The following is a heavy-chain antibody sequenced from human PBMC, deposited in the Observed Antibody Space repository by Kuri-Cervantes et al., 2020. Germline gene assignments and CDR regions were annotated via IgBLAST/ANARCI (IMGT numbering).Heavy chain of an antibody. V-gene: IGHV3-15*01. CDR2: IKSKTDGGTT. Sequence: GGSLRLSCAASGFTFSSYSMNWVRQAPGKGLEWVGRIKSKTDGGTTDYAAPVKGRFTISRDDSKNTLYLQMNSLKTEDTAVYYCTTDPVRPLWWSQYFDLWGRGTLVTVSS. J-gene: IGHJ2*01. CDR3: TTDPVRPLWWSQYFDL. CDR1: GFTFSSYS. D-gene: IGHD2-21*01.